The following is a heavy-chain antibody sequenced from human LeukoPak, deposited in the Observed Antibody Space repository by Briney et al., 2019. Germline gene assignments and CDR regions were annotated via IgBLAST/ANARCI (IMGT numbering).Heavy chain of an antibody. D-gene: IGHD3-22*01. Sequence: KPSETLSLTCTVSGGSLSTYYWSWIRQPPGKGLEWMGYIYYTGSTNYNPPLKSRVTISVDTSKNQFSLRLSSVTAADTAVYYCARASGGYFNNWFDPWGQGTLVTVSS. J-gene: IGHJ5*02. V-gene: IGHV4-59*01. CDR1: GGSLSTYY. CDR2: IYYTGST. CDR3: ARASGGYFNNWFDP.